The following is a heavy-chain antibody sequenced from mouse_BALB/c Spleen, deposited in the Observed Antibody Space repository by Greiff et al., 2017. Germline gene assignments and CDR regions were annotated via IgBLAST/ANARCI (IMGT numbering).Heavy chain of an antibody. CDR3: ARYGNFRFAY. D-gene: IGHD2-1*01. J-gene: IGHJ3*01. V-gene: IGHV14-1*02. CDR1: GFNIKDYY. CDR2: IDPENGNT. Sequence: VQLQQSGAELVRPGASVKLSCKASGFNIKDYYMHWVKQRPEQGLEWIGWIDPENGNTIYDPKFQGKASITADTSSNTAYLQLSSLTSEDTAVYYCARYGNFRFAYWGQGTLVTVSA.